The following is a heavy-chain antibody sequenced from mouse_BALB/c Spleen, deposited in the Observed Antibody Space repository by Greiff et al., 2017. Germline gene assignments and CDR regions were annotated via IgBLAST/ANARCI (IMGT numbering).Heavy chain of an antibody. V-gene: IGHV1-26*01. J-gene: IGHJ4*01. CDR3: ARARYGNYGAMDY. CDR1: GYSFTGYY. D-gene: IGHD2-1*01. Sequence: EVKLQESGPELMKPGASVKISCKASGYSFTGYYMHWVKQSHGKSLEWIGRVNPNNGGTSYNQKFKGKAILTVDKSSSTAYMELRSLTSEDSAVYYCARARYGNYGAMDYWGQGTSVTVSS. CDR2: VNPNNGGT.